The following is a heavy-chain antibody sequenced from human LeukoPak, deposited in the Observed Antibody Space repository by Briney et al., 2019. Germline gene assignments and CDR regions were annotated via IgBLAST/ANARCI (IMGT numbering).Heavy chain of an antibody. D-gene: IGHD1-1*01. CDR2: ISSSSSYI. CDR3: ARAAGRYAQYNWFDP. J-gene: IGHJ5*02. Sequence: KAGGSLRLSCAASGFTFSSYAMSWVRQAPGKGLEWVSSISSSSSYIYYADSVKGRFTISRDNAKNSLYLQMNSLRAEDTAVYYCARAAGRYAQYNWFDPWGQGTLVTVSS. V-gene: IGHV3-21*01. CDR1: GFTFSSYA.